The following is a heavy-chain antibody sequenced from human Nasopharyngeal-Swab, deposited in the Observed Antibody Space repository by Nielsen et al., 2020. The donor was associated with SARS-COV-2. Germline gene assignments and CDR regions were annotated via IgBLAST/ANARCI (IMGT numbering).Heavy chain of an antibody. J-gene: IGHJ6*02. Sequence: GESLKISCAASGFTFSSSGMDWVRQAPGKGLEWVAVISYDGSNEYYGDSVKGRFTISRDNSKNMLYLQMNSLRAEDTAVYYCAKDCERGYSYGWNYYYYGMDVWGQGTTVTVSS. CDR3: AKDCERGYSYGWNYYYYGMDV. CDR2: ISYDGSNE. V-gene: IGHV3-30*18. D-gene: IGHD5-18*01. CDR1: GFTFSSSG.